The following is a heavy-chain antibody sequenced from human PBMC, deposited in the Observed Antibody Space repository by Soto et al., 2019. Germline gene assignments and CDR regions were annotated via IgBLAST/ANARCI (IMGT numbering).Heavy chain of an antibody. J-gene: IGHJ4*02. CDR2: IIPIFGTA. D-gene: IGHD3-9*01. CDR3: ARSNYDILTMNDY. CDR1: GGTFSSYA. V-gene: IGHV1-69*12. Sequence: QVQLVQSGAEVKKPGSSVKVSCKASGGTFSSYAISWLRQAPGQGLECMGGIIPIFGTANYAQKFQGRVTITADESTSTDYMELSSLRSEDTSVYYCARSNYDILTMNDYWGQGTLVTVSS.